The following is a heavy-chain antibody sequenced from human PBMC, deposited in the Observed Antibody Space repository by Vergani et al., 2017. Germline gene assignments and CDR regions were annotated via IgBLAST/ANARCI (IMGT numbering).Heavy chain of an antibody. D-gene: IGHD3-16*01. CDR1: GGSISSGDYY. CDR2: IYYSGST. CDR3: ARENGGNFYYYYMDV. V-gene: IGHV4-30-4*08. Sequence: QVQLQESGPGLVKPSQTLSLSCTVSGGSISSGDYYWSWIRQPPGKGLEWIGYIYYSGSTYYNPSLKSRVTISVDTSKKQFSLKLSSVTAADTAAYYCARENGGNFYYYYMDVWGKGTTVTVSS. J-gene: IGHJ6*03.